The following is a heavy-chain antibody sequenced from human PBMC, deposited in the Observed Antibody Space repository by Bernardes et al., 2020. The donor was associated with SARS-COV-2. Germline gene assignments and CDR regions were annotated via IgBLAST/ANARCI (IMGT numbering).Heavy chain of an antibody. D-gene: IGHD1-26*01. CDR2: VNPNSGNT. CDR1: GYTFTAYD. V-gene: IGHV1-8*01. J-gene: IGHJ6*02. CDR3: AIIMVGPTNYYYYYGMDV. Sequence: ASVKVSCKASGYTFTAYDISWVRQATGQGLEWMGWVNPNSGNTGYAQKFQGRVTMTRDTSISTAYMELSSLTSDDTAVYFCAIIMVGPTNYYYYYGMDVWGQGTTVTVSS.